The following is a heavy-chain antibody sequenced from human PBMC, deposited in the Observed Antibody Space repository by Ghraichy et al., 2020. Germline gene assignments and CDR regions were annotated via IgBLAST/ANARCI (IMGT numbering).Heavy chain of an antibody. Sequence: GESLNISCTASGFTFSDYAMSWVRQAPGKGLEWVSLISGSGASTHYADSVRGRFTISRDNSKKTLYVQMNDLRADDTAVYFCAKGSTFGGSFLDSWGQGTLVTVSS. D-gene: IGHD1-26*01. J-gene: IGHJ4*02. CDR2: ISGSGAST. CDR3: AKGSTFGGSFLDS. CDR1: GFTFSDYA. V-gene: IGHV3-23*01.